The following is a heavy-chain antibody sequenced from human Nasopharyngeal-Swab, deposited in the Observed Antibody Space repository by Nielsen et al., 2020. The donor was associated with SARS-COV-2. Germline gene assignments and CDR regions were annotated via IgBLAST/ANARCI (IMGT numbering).Heavy chain of an antibody. J-gene: IGHJ4*02. CDR2: ISGSGGST. Sequence: GGSLRLSCAASGFTFSSYAMSWVCQAPGKGLEWVSAISGSGGSTYYADSVKGRFTISRDNSKNTLYLQMNSLRAEDTAVYYCAKDLVTGPGGGWLPYFDYWGQGTLVTVSS. CDR3: AKDLVTGPGGGWLPYFDY. CDR1: GFTFSSYA. D-gene: IGHD1-20*01. V-gene: IGHV3-23*01.